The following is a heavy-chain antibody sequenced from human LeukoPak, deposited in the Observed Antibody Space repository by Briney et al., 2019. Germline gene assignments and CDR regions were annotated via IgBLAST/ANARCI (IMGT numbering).Heavy chain of an antibody. D-gene: IGHD1-26*01. J-gene: IGHJ4*02. CDR1: GSTFDDHA. Sequence: PGGSLRLSCAASGSTFDDHAMNWVRQAPGKGLEWVSGIKWNGAGTDYADSVRGRFTISRDNAKNSLYLQMNSLRAEDTALYYCARVRVGATEDYWGQGTLVTVSS. V-gene: IGHV3-20*04. CDR3: ARVRVGATEDY. CDR2: IKWNGAGT.